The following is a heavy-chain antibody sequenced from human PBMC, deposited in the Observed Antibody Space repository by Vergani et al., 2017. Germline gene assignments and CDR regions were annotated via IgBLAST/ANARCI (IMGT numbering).Heavy chain of an antibody. J-gene: IGHJ3*01. V-gene: IGHV4-61*02. D-gene: IGHD2-15*01. CDR2: ISASGNA. CDR1: GGSISAGYYF. Sequence: QVQLQASGPGRVKPSQTLSLTCTMSGGSISAGYYFWSWIRQPAGKGLEGLGHISASGNASHTPSLKTRVSRSVDTSKNQFSLTVTSVTAADTAIYFCARRSGGYYSGGKVRPLRTAFDVWGHGTVVTVSS. CDR3: ARRSGGYYSGGKVRPLRTAFDV.